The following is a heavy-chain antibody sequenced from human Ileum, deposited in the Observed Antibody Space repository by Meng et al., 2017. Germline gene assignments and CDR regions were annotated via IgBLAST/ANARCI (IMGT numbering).Heavy chain of an antibody. V-gene: IGHV3-74*01. J-gene: IGHJ1*01. D-gene: IGHD1-1*01. CDR1: GFTFTDHW. CDR3: TNDRLNH. Sequence: VQLVESGGGLAPPGGSLRPSCAASGFTFTDHWMHWVRQGPGKGLVWVSRINPDGSNPTYADSVKGRFTISRDNAKNTVYLQMNSLRAEDSALYYCTNDRLNHWGQGALVTVSS. CDR2: INPDGSNP.